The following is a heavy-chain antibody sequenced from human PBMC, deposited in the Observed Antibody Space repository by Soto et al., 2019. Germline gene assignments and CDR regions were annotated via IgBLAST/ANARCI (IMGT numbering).Heavy chain of an antibody. CDR2: IWYDGTEK. CDR1: GFTFSTYG. CDR3: AGAANSAGPDY. V-gene: IGHV3-33*01. D-gene: IGHD6-25*01. J-gene: IGHJ4*02. Sequence: QVQLVESGGGVVQPGKSLRLSCAASGFTFSTYGMHWVRQAPGKGLEWVALIWYDGTEKYYADSVTRRFTSSRDNLKRTLNLHMNSLRDEDTAVYYCAGAANSAGPDYWGQGTLVTVSS.